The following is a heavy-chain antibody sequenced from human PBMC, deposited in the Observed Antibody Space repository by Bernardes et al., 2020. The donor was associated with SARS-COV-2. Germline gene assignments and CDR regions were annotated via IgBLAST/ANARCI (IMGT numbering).Heavy chain of an antibody. CDR2: ISYDGTNK. Sequence: GGSLRLSCAASGFTFSDNAMHWVRQAPGKGLEWVAVISYDGTNKYYGDSVKGRFTISRDNSQDTLYLKMNGLRDEDTALYYCARGGIFGAVKGGMDVWGQGTTVTVSS. CDR3: ARGGIFGAVKGGMDV. J-gene: IGHJ6*02. V-gene: IGHV3-30-3*01. CDR1: GFTFSDNA. D-gene: IGHD3-3*01.